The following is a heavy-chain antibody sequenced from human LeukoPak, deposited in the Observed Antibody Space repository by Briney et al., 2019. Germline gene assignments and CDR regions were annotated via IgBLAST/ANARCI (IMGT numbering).Heavy chain of an antibody. Sequence: SETLSLTCTVSGGSISSYYWSWIRQPPGKGLEWIGYIYYSGSTNYNPSLKSRVTMSVDTSKNQFSLKLNSVTAADTAVYYCARNGPTGGFDYWGQGTLVTVSS. J-gene: IGHJ4*02. CDR3: ARNGPTGGFDY. CDR2: IYYSGST. D-gene: IGHD7-27*01. V-gene: IGHV4-59*12. CDR1: GGSISSYY.